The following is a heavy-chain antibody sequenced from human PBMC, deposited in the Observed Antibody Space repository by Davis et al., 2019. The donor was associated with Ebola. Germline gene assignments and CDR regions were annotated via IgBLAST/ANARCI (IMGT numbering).Heavy chain of an antibody. CDR1: GGSISRGGSY. D-gene: IGHD3-22*01. CDR3: ARDLRYDSSGYDYYFYMDV. CDR2: IYYSGST. Sequence: PSETLSLTCTVSGGSISRGGSYWTWLRQHPGQGLEWIGYIYYSGSTYYKPSLKSRVTISLDTSKNQFSLNLYSVTAADTAVYYCARDLRYDSSGYDYYFYMDVWGKGTTVTVSS. V-gene: IGHV4-31*03. J-gene: IGHJ6*03.